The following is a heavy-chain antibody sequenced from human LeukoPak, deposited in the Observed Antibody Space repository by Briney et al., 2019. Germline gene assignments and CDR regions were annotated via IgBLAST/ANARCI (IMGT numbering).Heavy chain of an antibody. CDR1: GGSISSHY. J-gene: IGHJ5*02. D-gene: IGHD2-2*01. V-gene: IGHV4-59*11. CDR2: IYYSGST. Sequence: PSETLSLTCTVSGGSISSHYWSWIRQPPGKGLEWIGYIYYSGSTNYNPSLKSRVTISVDTSKNQFSLKLSSVTAADTAVYYCERGVVPAAPTVWFDPWGQGTLVTVSS. CDR3: ERGVVPAAPTVWFDP.